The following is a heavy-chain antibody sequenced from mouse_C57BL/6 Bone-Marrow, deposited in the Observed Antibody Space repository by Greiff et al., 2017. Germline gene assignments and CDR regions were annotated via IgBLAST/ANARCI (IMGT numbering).Heavy chain of an antibody. Sequence: QVQLQQPGTELVKPGASVKLSCKSSGYTFTSYWMHWVKQRPGQGLEWIGNINPSNGGTNYNEKFKSKATLTVDKSSSAAYMQLSSLTSEDSAVYYCARPPYYSNTPFAYWGQGTLVTVSA. CDR2: INPSNGGT. CDR3: ARPPYYSNTPFAY. CDR1: GYTFTSYW. J-gene: IGHJ3*01. D-gene: IGHD2-5*01. V-gene: IGHV1-53*01.